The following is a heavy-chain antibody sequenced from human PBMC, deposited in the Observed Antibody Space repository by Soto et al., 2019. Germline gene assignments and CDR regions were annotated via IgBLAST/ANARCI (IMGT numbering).Heavy chain of an antibody. V-gene: IGHV1-2*02. CDR2: FNPNSGDT. J-gene: IGHJ4*02. CDR3: AREASSVISLDY. CDR1: GHIFTAYS. Sequence: GASVKVSCKASGHIFTAYSMHWVRQAPGQGLEWVGWFNPNSGDTIYAQKFQGRVTLTRDTSISTAYMELYSLRSDDTAVYYCAREASSVISLDYWGQGTLVTVSS. D-gene: IGHD2-21*01.